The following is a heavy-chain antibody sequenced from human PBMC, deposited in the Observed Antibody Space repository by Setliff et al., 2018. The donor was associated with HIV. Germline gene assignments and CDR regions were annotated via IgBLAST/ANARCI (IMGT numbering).Heavy chain of an antibody. D-gene: IGHD2-8*02. Sequence: SETLSLTCTVSGGSITRTPYYWGWIRQPPGKGLEWIGSIHHSGTAYDNPSLKSRVTISVDPSKNQFSLKLNSVTAADTAVYYCTVYNTGSSKDHYWGQGTPVTVSS. CDR2: IHHSGTA. V-gene: IGHV4-39*01. CDR1: GGSITRTPYY. J-gene: IGHJ4*02. CDR3: TVYNTGSSKDHY.